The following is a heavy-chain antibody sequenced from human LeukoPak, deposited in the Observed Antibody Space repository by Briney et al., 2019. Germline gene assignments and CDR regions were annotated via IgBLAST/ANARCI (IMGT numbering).Heavy chain of an antibody. CDR3: AKGRYHDSRGYYFLDYFDY. Sequence: PGGSLRLSCAASRFTFSSYGMHWVRQAPGKGLEWVAVISYDGSNKGYADSVKGRFTLSRDNSKNTLYLHMNSLRAEDTAVYYCAKGRYHDSRGYYFLDYFDYWGQGTLVTVSS. CDR1: RFTFSSYG. V-gene: IGHV3-30*18. D-gene: IGHD3-22*01. J-gene: IGHJ4*02. CDR2: ISYDGSNK.